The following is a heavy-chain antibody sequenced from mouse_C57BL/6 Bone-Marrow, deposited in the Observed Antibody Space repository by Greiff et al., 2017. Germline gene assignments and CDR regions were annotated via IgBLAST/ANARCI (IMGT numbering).Heavy chain of an antibody. V-gene: IGHV1-76*01. CDR2: IYPGSGNT. CDR1: GYTFTDYY. Sequence: QVQLQQSGAELVRPGASVKLSCKASGYTFTDYYINWVKQRPGQGLEWIARIYPGSGNTYYNEKFKGKATLTAEKSSSTAYMQLSSLTSEDSAVYFCARSEDGFAYWGQGTLVTVSA. CDR3: ARSEDGFAY. J-gene: IGHJ3*01.